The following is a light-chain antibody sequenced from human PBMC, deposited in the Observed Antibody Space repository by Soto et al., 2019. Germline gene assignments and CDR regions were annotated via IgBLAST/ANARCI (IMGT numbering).Light chain of an antibody. CDR2: TAS. V-gene: IGKV1-12*01. CDR1: QGVSTW. Sequence: DIQMTQSPSSVSASVGDRVTITCRASQGVSTWLAWYQQKPGKASNLLIYTASSLQSGVPSRFSGSGSGTDFTLTINGLQPEDFATYSCQQYEPFSGTFGPGTKVEI. CDR3: QQYEPFSGT. J-gene: IGKJ1*01.